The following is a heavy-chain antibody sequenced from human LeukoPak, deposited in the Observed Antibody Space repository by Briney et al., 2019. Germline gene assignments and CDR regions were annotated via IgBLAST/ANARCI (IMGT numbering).Heavy chain of an antibody. J-gene: IGHJ4*02. CDR2: IYYSGST. Sequence: SETLSLTCTVSGGSISSYYWSRIRQPPGKGLEWIRYIYYSGSTSYTPSLKSRDTISVDTSKNQFSLQLRSVTAADTAVYYCARGFRLDYYDSSGHYFDYWGQGTLVTVSS. D-gene: IGHD3-22*01. CDR1: GGSISSYY. CDR3: ARGFRLDYYDSSGHYFDY. V-gene: IGHV4-59*01.